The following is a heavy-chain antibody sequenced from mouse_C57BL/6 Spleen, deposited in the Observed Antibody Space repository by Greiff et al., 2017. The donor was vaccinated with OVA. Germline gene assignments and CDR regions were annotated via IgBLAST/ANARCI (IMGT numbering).Heavy chain of an antibody. CDR3: ARSEESYWYFEV. CDR2: IYWDDDK. V-gene: IGHV8-12*01. CDR1: GFSLSTSGMG. Sequence: QVTLKESGPGILQSSQTLSLTCSFSGFSLSTSGMGVSWIRQPSGKGLEWLAHIYWDDDKRYTPSLKSRLTISKATSRNQVFRKITSVDTADTATYYCARSEESYWYFEVWGTGTTVTVSS. J-gene: IGHJ1*03.